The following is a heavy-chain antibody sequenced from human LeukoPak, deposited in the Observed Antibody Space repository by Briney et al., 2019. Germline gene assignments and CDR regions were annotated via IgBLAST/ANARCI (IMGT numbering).Heavy chain of an antibody. J-gene: IGHJ4*02. Sequence: SETLSLTCTVSGGSISSTSYSWGWIRQPPGKGLEWIGNIYYTGSTYYKSSLKSRVTISVDTSKNQFSLKLSSVTAADAAVYYCARVEAQLLWTFDYWGQGTLVTVSS. D-gene: IGHD2-2*01. CDR2: IYYTGST. CDR3: ARVEAQLLWTFDY. CDR1: GGSISSTSYS. V-gene: IGHV4-39*07.